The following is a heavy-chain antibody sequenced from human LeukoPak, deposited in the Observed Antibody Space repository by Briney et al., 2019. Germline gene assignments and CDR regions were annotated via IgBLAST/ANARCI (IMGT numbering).Heavy chain of an antibody. J-gene: IGHJ4*02. CDR2: INHSGST. CDR3: ARGLYCSGGSCYFGY. Sequence: SETLSLTCAVYGGSFSGYYWSWIRQPPGKGLEWIGEINHSGSTNYNPSLKSRVTISVDTSKNQFSLKLSSVTAADTAVYYCARGLYCSGGSCYFGYWGRGTLVTVSS. CDR1: GGSFSGYY. V-gene: IGHV4-34*01. D-gene: IGHD2-15*01.